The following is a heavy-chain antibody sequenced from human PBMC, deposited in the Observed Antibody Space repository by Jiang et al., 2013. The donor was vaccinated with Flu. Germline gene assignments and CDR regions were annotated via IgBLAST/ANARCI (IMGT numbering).Heavy chain of an antibody. CDR2: IKSDGSHT. CDR1: GFTFATYW. J-gene: IGHJ4*02. V-gene: IGHV3-74*01. Sequence: PGGSLRLSCAASGFTFATYWMYWVRQAPGKGLAWVSRIKSDGSHTIYADSVKGRFTVSRDYAKNTMFLQMNSLRVEDTALYYCATNPGYWGQGTLVTVSS. CDR3: ATNPGY.